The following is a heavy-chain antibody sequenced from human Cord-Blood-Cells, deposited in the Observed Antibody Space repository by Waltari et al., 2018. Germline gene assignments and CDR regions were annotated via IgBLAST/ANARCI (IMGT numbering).Heavy chain of an antibody. D-gene: IGHD3-22*01. J-gene: IGHJ6*02. CDR3: ASHYDSSGYYYYYGMDV. Sequence: QVQLVQSGAEVKKTGTSVKVSCRASGGTSNIYGFSWVLKSHGQGLEWMGGIIPIFGTANYAQKFQGRVTITADESTSTAYMELSSLRSEDTAVYYCASHYDSSGYYYYYGMDVWGQGTTVTVSS. CDR2: IIPIFGTA. V-gene: IGHV1-69*12. CDR1: GGTSNIYG.